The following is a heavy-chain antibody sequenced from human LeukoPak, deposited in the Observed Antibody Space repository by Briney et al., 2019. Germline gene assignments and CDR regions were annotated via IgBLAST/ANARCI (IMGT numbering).Heavy chain of an antibody. J-gene: IGHJ6*02. V-gene: IGHV4-59*01. CDR2: IYYSGST. Sequence: SETLSLTCTVSGGSISSYYWSWIRQPPGKGLEYVGYIYYSGSTNYNPSLKSRVTISVDTSKNQFSLKLSSVTAADTAVYYCARAYYYDSSGYYAYYGMDVWGQGTTVTVSS. CDR1: GGSISSYY. CDR3: ARAYYYDSSGYYAYYGMDV. D-gene: IGHD3-22*01.